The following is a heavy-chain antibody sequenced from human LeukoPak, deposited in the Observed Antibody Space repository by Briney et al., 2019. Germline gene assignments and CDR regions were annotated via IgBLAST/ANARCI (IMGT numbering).Heavy chain of an antibody. CDR2: IYYSGST. CDR3: ARRSYYDSSGYYPD. CDR1: GGSISGSSYY. V-gene: IGHV4-39*01. J-gene: IGHJ4*02. Sequence: PSETLSLTCTVSGGSISGSSYYWGWIRQPPGKGLEWIGSIYYSGSTYYNPSLKSRVTISVDTSKNQFSLKLSSVTAADTAVYYCARRSYYDSSGYYPDWGQGTLVTVSS. D-gene: IGHD3-22*01.